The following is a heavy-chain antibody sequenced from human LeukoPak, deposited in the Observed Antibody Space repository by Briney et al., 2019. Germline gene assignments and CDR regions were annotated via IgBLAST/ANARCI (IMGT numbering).Heavy chain of an antibody. V-gene: IGHV4-61*02. D-gene: IGHD3-22*01. Sequence: SETLSLTCTVSGGSISSGSYYWSWIRQPAGKGLEWIGRIYTSGSTNYNPSLKSRVTISVDTSKNQFSLKLSSVTAADTAVYYCARDAYYYDSSGIDYWGQGTLSPSPQ. J-gene: IGHJ4*02. CDR2: IYTSGST. CDR3: ARDAYYYDSSGIDY. CDR1: GGSISSGSYY.